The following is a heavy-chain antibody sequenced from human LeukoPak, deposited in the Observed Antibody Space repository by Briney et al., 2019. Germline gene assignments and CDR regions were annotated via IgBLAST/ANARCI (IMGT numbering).Heavy chain of an antibody. J-gene: IGHJ6*02. CDR2: IWYDGSNK. Sequence: GGSLRLSCAASGFPFSSYSMTWVRQAPGKGLEWVAVIWYDGSNKYYADSVKGRFTISRDNSKNTLYLQMNSLRAEDTAVYYCARDSGVYGMDVWGQGTTVTVSS. V-gene: IGHV3-33*08. CDR1: GFPFSSYS. CDR3: ARDSGVYGMDV. D-gene: IGHD3-10*01.